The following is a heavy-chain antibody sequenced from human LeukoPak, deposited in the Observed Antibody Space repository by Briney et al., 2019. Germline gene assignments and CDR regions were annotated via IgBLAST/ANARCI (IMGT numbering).Heavy chain of an antibody. V-gene: IGHV1-69*05. Sequence: PGSSVKVSCKASGGTFSSYAISWVRQAPGQGPEWMGRIIPIFGTANYAQKFQGRVTITTDESTSTAYMELSSLRSEDTAVYYCAREGYSSGCFDYWGQGTLVTVSS. CDR3: AREGYSSGCFDY. CDR1: GGTFSSYA. CDR2: IIPIFGTA. J-gene: IGHJ4*02. D-gene: IGHD6-19*01.